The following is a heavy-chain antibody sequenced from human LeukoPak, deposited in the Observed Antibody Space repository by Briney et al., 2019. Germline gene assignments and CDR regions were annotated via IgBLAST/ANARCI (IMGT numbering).Heavy chain of an antibody. CDR3: ARVDSGLRITIFGVVPHFDY. CDR2: INPSGGST. D-gene: IGHD3-3*01. V-gene: IGHV1-46*01. CDR1: GYTFTSYY. J-gene: IGHJ4*02. Sequence: ASVKVSCKASGYTFTSYYMHWVRQAPGQGLEWMGIINPSGGSTSYAQKFQGRVTMTRDTSISTAYMELSRLRSDDTAVYYCARVDSGLRITIFGVVPHFDYWGQGTLVTVSS.